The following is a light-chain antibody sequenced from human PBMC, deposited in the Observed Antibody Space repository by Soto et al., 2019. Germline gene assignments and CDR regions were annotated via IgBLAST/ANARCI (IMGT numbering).Light chain of an antibody. Sequence: DIQMTQSPSSLSASVGDRVTITCRASQSISGYLNWYQQKPGRAPNLLIYTAFSLQSGVPSRFSGSASGTDFTLTISSLQPEDFATYYCLQTYSTPGTCGQGTKLEIK. J-gene: IGKJ2*02. V-gene: IGKV1-39*01. CDR1: QSISGY. CDR2: TAF. CDR3: LQTYSTPGT.